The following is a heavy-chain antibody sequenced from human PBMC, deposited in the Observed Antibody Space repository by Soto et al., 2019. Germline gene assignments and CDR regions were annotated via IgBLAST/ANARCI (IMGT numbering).Heavy chain of an antibody. CDR3: TTDARITMVRGAAHF. J-gene: IGHJ4*02. CDR2: IKSKTDGGTT. CDR1: GFTFSNAW. D-gene: IGHD3-10*01. V-gene: IGHV3-15*01. Sequence: EVQLVESGGGLVKPGGSLRLSYAASGFTFSNAWMSWVRQAPGKGLEWVGRIKSKTDGGTTDYAAPVKGRFTISRDDSKNTLYLQMNSLKTEDTAVYYCTTDARITMVRGAAHFWGQGTLVTVSS.